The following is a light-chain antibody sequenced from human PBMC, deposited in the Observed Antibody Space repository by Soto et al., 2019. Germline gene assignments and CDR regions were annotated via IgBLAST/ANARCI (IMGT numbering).Light chain of an antibody. J-gene: IGKJ2*01. Sequence: EIVLTQSPGTLSLSPGERATLSCRASQSVSSSYLAWYQQKPGQAPRLLIYGASSRATGIPDRFSGSGSGTDFTLTISRLEPEYFAVYYCQQYGDMYTFGQGTKLEIK. CDR3: QQYGDMYT. CDR1: QSVSSSY. V-gene: IGKV3-20*01. CDR2: GAS.